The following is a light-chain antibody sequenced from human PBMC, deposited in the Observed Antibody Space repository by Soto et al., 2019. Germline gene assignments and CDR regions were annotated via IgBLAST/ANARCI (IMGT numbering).Light chain of an antibody. CDR1: SSDIGRYKF. Sequence: QSALTQPASVSGSPGQSITISCTGTSSDIGRYKFVSWYQRHPGKAPKLLIYDVTNRPSGVSNRFSGSKSGNTASLTISGLQADDEATYYCCSYSTTMANVFGTGTKLTVL. CDR3: CSYSTTMANV. V-gene: IGLV2-14*03. CDR2: DVT. J-gene: IGLJ1*01.